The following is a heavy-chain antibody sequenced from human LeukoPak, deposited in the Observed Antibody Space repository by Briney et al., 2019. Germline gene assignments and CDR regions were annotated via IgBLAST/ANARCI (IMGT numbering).Heavy chain of an antibody. CDR3: ATDQRGVPPYYDSSGAINDWFDP. CDR2: ISGSGGST. D-gene: IGHD3-22*01. Sequence: GGSLRLSCAASEFTFNSYAMSWVRQAPGKGLEWVSAISGSGGSTYYADSVRGRFTISRDNSKHTLYLQMNSLRAEDTAVYYCATDQRGVPPYYDSSGAINDWFDPWGQGTLVTVSS. CDR1: EFTFNSYA. J-gene: IGHJ5*02. V-gene: IGHV3-23*01.